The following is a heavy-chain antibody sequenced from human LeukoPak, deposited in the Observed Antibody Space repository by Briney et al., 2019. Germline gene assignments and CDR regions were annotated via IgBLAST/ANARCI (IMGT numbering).Heavy chain of an antibody. J-gene: IGHJ4*02. CDR1: GDTFTSYD. V-gene: IGHV1-8*01. D-gene: IGHD3-9*01. CDR2: MNPNSGNT. CDR3: ARTHERKYYDILTGYYPPFDY. Sequence: GASVKVSCKASGDTFTSYDINWLRQATGQGLEWMGWMNPNSGNTGYAQKFQGRVTMTRNTSISTAYMELSSLRSEDTAVYYCARTHERKYYDILTGYYPPFDYWGQGTLVTVSS.